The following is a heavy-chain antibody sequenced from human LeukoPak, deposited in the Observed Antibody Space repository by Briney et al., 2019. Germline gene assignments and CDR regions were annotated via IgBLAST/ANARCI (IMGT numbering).Heavy chain of an antibody. CDR2: INHRGVT. CDR3: ASGPGTSVIWGVSPKY. D-gene: IGHD3-10*01. V-gene: IGHV4-34*01. CDR1: GGSFSGYF. J-gene: IGHJ4*02. Sequence: PSETLSLTCAVYGGSFSGYFCWIRQSPGKGLEWIGEINHRGVTNYRPSLGGRVSIFTDRSLNQFSLRLTSVTAADTGTYYCASGPGTSVIWGVSPKYWGQGTPVTVSS.